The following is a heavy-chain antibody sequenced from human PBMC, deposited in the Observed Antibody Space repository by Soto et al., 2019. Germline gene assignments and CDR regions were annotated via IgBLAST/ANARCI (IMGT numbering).Heavy chain of an antibody. CDR3: ARQKGCGGDCYPLDY. Sequence: QVQLQESGPGLVKPSQTLSLTCTVSGGSISSGGYYWSWIRQHPGKGLEWIGYIYYSGSTYYNPSLRSRVTISVDTSKNQFSLKLSSVTAADTAVYYCARQKGCGGDCYPLDYWGQGTLVTVSS. V-gene: IGHV4-31*03. J-gene: IGHJ4*02. CDR1: GGSISSGGYY. D-gene: IGHD2-21*02. CDR2: IYYSGST.